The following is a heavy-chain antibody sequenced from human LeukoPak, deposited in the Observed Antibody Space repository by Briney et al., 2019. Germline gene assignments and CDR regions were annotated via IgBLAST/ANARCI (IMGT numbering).Heavy chain of an antibody. CDR2: ITISGHTK. Sequence: PGGSLRLSCAASGFDLRTYEMNWVRQAPGKGLEWIADITISGHTKNYADPVKDRFTISRDNARTSLYLQMNSLRVEDTGVYYCARGDPHADLWGQGTLVTVSS. J-gene: IGHJ5*02. CDR3: ARGDPHADL. CDR1: GFDLRTYE. V-gene: IGHV3-48*03.